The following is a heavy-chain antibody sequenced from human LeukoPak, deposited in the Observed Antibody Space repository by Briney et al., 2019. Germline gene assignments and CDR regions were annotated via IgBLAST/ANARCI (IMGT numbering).Heavy chain of an antibody. Sequence: PGGSLRLSYAASGFTFSSYGMHWVRQAPGKGLEWVAFIRYAGSNKFYADSVKGRFTISRDNSKNTLYLQMNSLRAEDTAVYYCARRTGVSYDQGTGYYFLDYWGQGTLVTVSS. CDR2: IRYAGSNK. CDR1: GFTFSSYG. J-gene: IGHJ4*02. D-gene: IGHD3-22*01. CDR3: ARRTGVSYDQGTGYYFLDY. V-gene: IGHV3-30*02.